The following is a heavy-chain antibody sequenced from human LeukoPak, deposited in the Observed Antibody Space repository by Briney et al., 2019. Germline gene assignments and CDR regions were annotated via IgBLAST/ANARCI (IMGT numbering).Heavy chain of an antibody. J-gene: IGHJ6*03. CDR3: ARGSRILDYYYYMDV. CDR1: GYGFTSHG. D-gene: IGHD2-15*01. CDR2: ISAYNGNT. V-gene: IGHV1-18*01. Sequence: ASVKVSCKASGYGFTSHGISWVRQAPGQGLEWMGWISAYNGNTNYALKFQGRVTMTTDTSTSTAYMELRSLRSDDTAVYYCARGSRILDYYYYMDVWGKGTTVTVSS.